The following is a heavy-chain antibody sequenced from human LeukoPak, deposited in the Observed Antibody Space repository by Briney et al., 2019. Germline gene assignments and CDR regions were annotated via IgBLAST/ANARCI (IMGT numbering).Heavy chain of an antibody. D-gene: IGHD3-16*01. CDR3: ARLEGGAGGSGSSDY. CDR1: GGSISSSGYY. Sequence: PSETLSLTCTVSGGSISSSGYYWRWIRQPPGKGLEWIGSIYYSGSTYYNPSLKSRVTISVDTSKNQFSLMLSSVTAADTAVYCCARLEGGAGGSGSSDYWGQGTLATVSA. CDR2: IYYSGST. V-gene: IGHV4-39*01. J-gene: IGHJ4*02.